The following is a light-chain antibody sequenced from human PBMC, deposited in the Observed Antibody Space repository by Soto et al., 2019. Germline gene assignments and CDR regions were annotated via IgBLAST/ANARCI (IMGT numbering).Light chain of an antibody. CDR1: SSDVGYYNY. V-gene: IGLV2-14*01. Sequence: QSALTQPASVSGSPGQSITISCTGTSSDVGYYNYVSWYQQHPGKVPKLMISEVSNRPSGVSNRFSGSKSGNTASLTISGLQAEDEADYYCTSYTSSSTYVFGTGTKLTVL. CDR3: TSYTSSSTYV. CDR2: EVS. J-gene: IGLJ1*01.